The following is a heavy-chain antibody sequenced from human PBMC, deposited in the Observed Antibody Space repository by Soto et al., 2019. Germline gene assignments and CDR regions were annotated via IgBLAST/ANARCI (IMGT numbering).Heavy chain of an antibody. Sequence: QVQLVQSGAEVKKPGSSVKVSCKASGGTFSSYTISWVRQAPGQGLEWMGRIIPILGIANYAQKFQGRVTIXAXTSTSTAYMELSSLRSEDTAVYYCARQTSVVANFDYWGQGTLVTVSS. CDR1: GGTFSSYT. D-gene: IGHD2-21*01. CDR2: IIPILGIA. V-gene: IGHV1-69*02. CDR3: ARQTSVVANFDY. J-gene: IGHJ4*02.